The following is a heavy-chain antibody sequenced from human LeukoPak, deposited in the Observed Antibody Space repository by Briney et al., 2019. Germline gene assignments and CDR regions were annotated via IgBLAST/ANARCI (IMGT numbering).Heavy chain of an antibody. CDR3: ARGKTMIRGIIMTLFDY. CDR2: ISAYNGNT. Sequence: ASVKVSCKASGYTFTSYGISWVRQAPGQGLEWMGWISAYNGNTNYAQKFQGRVTMTTDTSTSTAYMELSSLSSEDTAVYYCARGKTMIRGIIMTLFDYWGQGTPVTVSS. D-gene: IGHD3-10*01. V-gene: IGHV1-18*01. J-gene: IGHJ4*02. CDR1: GYTFTSYG.